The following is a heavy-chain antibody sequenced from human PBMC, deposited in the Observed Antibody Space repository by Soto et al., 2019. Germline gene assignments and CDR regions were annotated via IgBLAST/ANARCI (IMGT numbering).Heavy chain of an antibody. D-gene: IGHD2-2*01. CDR3: ARDSSTDCSSPSFLPPPPDWYFDL. J-gene: IGHJ2*01. CDR1: GYTFTGYY. Sequence: QVQLVQSGAEVKKPGASVKVSCKASGYTFTGYYMHWVRQAPGQGLEWMGWINPNSGGTNYAQKFKGRVTMTRETSISQAYIGLSRLRSDDTAVYYCARDSSTDCSSPSFLPPPPDWYFDLWGRGTLVTVSS. CDR2: INPNSGGT. V-gene: IGHV1-2*02.